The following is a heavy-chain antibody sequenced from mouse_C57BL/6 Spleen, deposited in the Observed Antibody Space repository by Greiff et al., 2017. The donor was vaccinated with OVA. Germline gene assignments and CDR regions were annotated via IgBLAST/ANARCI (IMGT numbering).Heavy chain of an antibody. Sequence: EVKLMESGAGLVKPGGSLKLSCAASGFTFSSYSMSWVRQTPEKRLEWVAYISSGGGYSYYADTVKGRFTISRDNARNTLYLQMSSLKSEDTAMYYCARDPAGLRGFAYWGQGTLVTVSA. D-gene: IGHD1-1*01. V-gene: IGHV5S21*01. CDR3: ARDPAGLRGFAY. J-gene: IGHJ3*01. CDR1: GFTFSSYS. CDR2: ISSGGGYS.